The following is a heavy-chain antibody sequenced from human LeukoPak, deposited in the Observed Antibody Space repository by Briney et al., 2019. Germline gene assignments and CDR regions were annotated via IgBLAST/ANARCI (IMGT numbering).Heavy chain of an antibody. Sequence: PSETLSLTCTVSGDSISSGGYYWSWIRQPAGKGLEWIGRIYSNGDTKFNPSLKSRVTISLDTSKNQFSLKLSSATAADTAVYYCASRHSKQQPYYYYMDIWGKGTTVTVSS. CDR2: IYSNGDT. J-gene: IGHJ6*03. CDR1: GDSISSGGYY. D-gene: IGHD6-13*01. V-gene: IGHV4-61*02. CDR3: ASRHSKQQPYYYYMDI.